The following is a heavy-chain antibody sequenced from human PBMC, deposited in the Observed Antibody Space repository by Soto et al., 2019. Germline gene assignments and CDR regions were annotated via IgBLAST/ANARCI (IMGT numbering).Heavy chain of an antibody. Sequence: ESGGGVVQPGRSLRLSCAASGFTFSSYGMHWVRQAPGKGLEWVAVISYDGSNKYYADSVKGRFTISRDNSKNTLYLQMNSLRAEDTAVYYCAKDQLDYYDSSGNNWGQGTLVTVSS. D-gene: IGHD3-22*01. CDR1: GFTFSSYG. CDR3: AKDQLDYYDSSGNN. CDR2: ISYDGSNK. V-gene: IGHV3-30*18. J-gene: IGHJ4*02.